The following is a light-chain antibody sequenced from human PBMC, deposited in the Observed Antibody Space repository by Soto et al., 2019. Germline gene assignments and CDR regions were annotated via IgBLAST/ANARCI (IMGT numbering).Light chain of an antibody. J-gene: IGKJ1*01. Sequence: EIVMTQSPATLSLSPGERATRSCRASQSVSSNLAWYQQKPGQAPRLLIYGASTRATVIPARFSGSGSGTEFTLTISSLQSEDFAVYYCQQYKDWPLTFGQGTKVDIK. CDR1: QSVSSN. CDR3: QQYKDWPLT. CDR2: GAS. V-gene: IGKV3-15*01.